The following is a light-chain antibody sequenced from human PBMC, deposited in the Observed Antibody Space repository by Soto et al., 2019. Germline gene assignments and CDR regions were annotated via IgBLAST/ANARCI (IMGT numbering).Light chain of an antibody. Sequence: EIVSTQSPATLSLSPGDRVTLSCRASQSVFTSLAWFQQKPGQAPKLLISDTSNRATGIPARFSGSGSGTDFTLTISSLEPEDFAVYYCQQRNSWPLTFGGGTKVDI. CDR2: DTS. V-gene: IGKV3-11*01. CDR1: QSVFTS. CDR3: QQRNSWPLT. J-gene: IGKJ4*01.